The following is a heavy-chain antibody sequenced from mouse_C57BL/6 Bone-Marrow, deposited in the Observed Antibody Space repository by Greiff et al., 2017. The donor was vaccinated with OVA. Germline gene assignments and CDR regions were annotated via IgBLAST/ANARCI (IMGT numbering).Heavy chain of an antibody. CDR3: ARRYYYASYFDV. CDR2: INPNNGGT. CDR1: GYTFTDYN. V-gene: IGHV1-18*01. D-gene: IGHD1-1*01. Sequence: EVKLEESGPELVKPGASVKIPCKASGYTFTDYNMDWVKQSHGKSLEWIGDINPNNGGTIYNQKFKGKATLTVDKSSSTAYMELRSLTSEDTAVYYCARRYYYASYFDVWGTGTTVTVSS. J-gene: IGHJ1*03.